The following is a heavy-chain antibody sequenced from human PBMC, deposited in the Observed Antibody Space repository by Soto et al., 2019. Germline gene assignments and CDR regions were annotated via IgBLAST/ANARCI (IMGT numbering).Heavy chain of an antibody. CDR3: ARERLRIVGATGLFDP. CDR2: TYYRSKWYN. Sequence: SQTLSLTCAISGDSVSSNSAAWNWIRQSPSRGLEWLGRTYYRSKWYNDYAVSVKSRITINPDTSKNQFALQLDSVTPEDTAVYYCARERLRIVGATGLFDPWGQGTLVTVSS. CDR1: GDSVSSNSAA. J-gene: IGHJ5*02. V-gene: IGHV6-1*01. D-gene: IGHD1-26*01.